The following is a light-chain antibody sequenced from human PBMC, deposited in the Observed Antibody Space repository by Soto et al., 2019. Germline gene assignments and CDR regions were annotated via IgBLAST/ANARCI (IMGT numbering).Light chain of an antibody. J-gene: IGKJ5*01. CDR1: QSISSY. Sequence: IQMTQSPSSLSASVVDIFTITFRASQSISSYLNWYQQKPGKAPKLLIYAASALQSGVPSRFSGSGSGTDFTLTISSVESEDFAIYYCQQHNDWPTFGQGTRLEIK. V-gene: IGKV1-39*01. CDR2: AAS. CDR3: QQHNDWPT.